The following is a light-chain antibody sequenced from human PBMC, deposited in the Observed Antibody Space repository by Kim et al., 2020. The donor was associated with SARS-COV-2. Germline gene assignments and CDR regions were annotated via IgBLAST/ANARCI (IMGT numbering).Light chain of an antibody. J-gene: IGKJ4*01. CDR2: KAS. CDR3: QRYNGYPIS. V-gene: IGKV1-5*03. Sequence: ASVGDRVSSTCRASQSISNWLAWYQQKPGKAPKFLIYKASTLESGVPSRFSGSGSGTEFTLTITSLQPDDFATYFCQRYNGYPISFGGGTKVDIK. CDR1: QSISNW.